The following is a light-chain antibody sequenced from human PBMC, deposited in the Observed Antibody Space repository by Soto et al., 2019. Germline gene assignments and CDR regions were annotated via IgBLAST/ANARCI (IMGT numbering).Light chain of an antibody. CDR3: HQRSNWPPWT. CDR2: AAS. CDR1: QSISSY. V-gene: IGKV1-39*01. J-gene: IGKJ1*01. Sequence: DIQMTQSPSSLSASVGDRVTITCRASQSISSYLNWYQQKPGKAPKLLIYAASSLQSGVPSRFSGSGSGTDFTLTISSLEPEDFAVYYCHQRSNWPPWTFGQGTKVDIK.